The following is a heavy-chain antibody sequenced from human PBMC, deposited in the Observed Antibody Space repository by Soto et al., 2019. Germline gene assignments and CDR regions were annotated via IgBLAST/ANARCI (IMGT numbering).Heavy chain of an antibody. V-gene: IGHV4-34*01. CDR2: INHSGST. J-gene: IGHJ5*02. Sequence: PSETLSLTCTVYGGSFSCYYWSWIRQPPGKGLEWIGEINHSGSTNHNPSLKSRVTISVDTSKNQFSLKLSSVTAADTAVYYCVRSSRIRLVWFDPWGQGTLVTVSS. CDR1: GGSFSCYY. D-gene: IGHD3-10*01. CDR3: VRSSRIRLVWFDP.